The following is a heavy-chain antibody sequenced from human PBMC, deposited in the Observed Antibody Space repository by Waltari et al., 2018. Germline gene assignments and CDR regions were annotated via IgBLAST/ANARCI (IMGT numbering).Heavy chain of an antibody. D-gene: IGHD3-22*01. V-gene: IGHV3-15*01. CDR2: IKSKTDGGTT. Sequence: EVQLVESGGGLVKPGGSLRLSCAASGFTFSNAWMSWVRQAPGKGLEWVGRIKSKTDGGTTDYAAPVKGRFTISRDDSKNTLYLQMNSLKTEDTAVYYCTTPYYYDSSGYGDIWGQGTMVTVSS. CDR1: GFTFSNAW. J-gene: IGHJ3*02. CDR3: TTPYYYDSSGYGDI.